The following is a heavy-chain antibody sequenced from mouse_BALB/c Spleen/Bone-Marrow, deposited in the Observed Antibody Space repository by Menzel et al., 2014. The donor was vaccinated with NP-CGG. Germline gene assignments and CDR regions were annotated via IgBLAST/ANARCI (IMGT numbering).Heavy chain of an antibody. CDR3: ARYYDYDWYFDV. CDR1: GYTFTVYV. V-gene: IGHV1-81*01. CDR2: IYPGSGST. D-gene: IGHD2-4*01. Sequence: QVQLQQSGPELVKPGASVKMSCKASGYTFTVYVISWVKQRTGQGLEWIGEIYPGSGSTYYNEKFKGKATLTADKSSNTAYMQLSSLTSEDSAVYFCARYYDYDWYFDVWGAGTTVTVSS. J-gene: IGHJ1*01.